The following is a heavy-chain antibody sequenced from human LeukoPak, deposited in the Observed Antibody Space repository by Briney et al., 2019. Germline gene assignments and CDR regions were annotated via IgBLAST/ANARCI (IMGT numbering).Heavy chain of an antibody. Sequence: PGGSLRLSCAASGFTVSSNYMSWVRQAPGKGLEWVSVIYSGGSTYYADSVKGRFTISRDNSKNTLYLQMNSLRAEDTAVYYCARGWKPGIAAAPDLFDYWGQGTLVTVSS. CDR1: GFTVSSNY. CDR3: ARGWKPGIAAAPDLFDY. CDR2: IYSGGST. V-gene: IGHV3-66*02. J-gene: IGHJ4*02. D-gene: IGHD6-13*01.